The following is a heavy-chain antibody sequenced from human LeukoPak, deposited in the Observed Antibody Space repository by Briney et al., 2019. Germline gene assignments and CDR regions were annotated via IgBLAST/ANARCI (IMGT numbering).Heavy chain of an antibody. CDR2: ISGSGGST. Sequence: GGSLRLSCAASGFTFSSYAMSCVRQAPGKGLEWVSAISGSGGSTYYADSVKGRFTISRDNSKNTLYLQMNSLRAEDTAVYYCAKSINNYGDINYFDYWGQGTLVTVSS. J-gene: IGHJ4*02. D-gene: IGHD4-17*01. V-gene: IGHV3-23*01. CDR1: GFTFSSYA. CDR3: AKSINNYGDINYFDY.